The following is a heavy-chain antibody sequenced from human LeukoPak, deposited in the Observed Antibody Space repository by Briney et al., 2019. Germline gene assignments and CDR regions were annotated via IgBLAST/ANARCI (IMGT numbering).Heavy chain of an antibody. CDR2: IYYTGIT. CDR1: GGSIGGYY. CDR3: ARHDSGSSNYPLDY. V-gene: IGHV4-59*08. Sequence: PSETLSLTCTASGGSIGGYYWSWIRQPPGRGLEWIAYIYYTGITNYNPSLKSRATISLDTSKDQFSLKLSSVTAADTAIYYCARHDSGSSNYPLDYWGQGRLVTVSS. J-gene: IGHJ4*02. D-gene: IGHD1-26*01.